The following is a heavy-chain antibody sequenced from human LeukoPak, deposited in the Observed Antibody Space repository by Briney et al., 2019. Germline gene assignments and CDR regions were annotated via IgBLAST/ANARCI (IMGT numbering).Heavy chain of an antibody. CDR2: INPNSGGT. Sequence: WASVKVSCKASGYTFSGYYMHWVRQAPGQGLEWMGWINPNSGGTNFAQKFQGRVTMTRDTSISTAYMELSRLRSDDTAVYYCARDGSTSCCDAFDIWGQGTMVTVSS. V-gene: IGHV1-2*02. CDR3: ARDGSTSCCDAFDI. J-gene: IGHJ3*02. D-gene: IGHD2-2*01. CDR1: GYTFSGYY.